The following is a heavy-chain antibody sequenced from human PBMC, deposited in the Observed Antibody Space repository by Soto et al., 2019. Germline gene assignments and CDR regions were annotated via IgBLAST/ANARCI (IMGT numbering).Heavy chain of an antibody. V-gene: IGHV4-34*01. CDR1: GGSFSGYY. J-gene: IGHJ6*02. CDR2: INHSGST. D-gene: IGHD3-10*01. Sequence: SEPLSLSCAVYGGSFSGYYWSWIRQPPGKGLEWIGEINHSGSTNYNPSLKSRVTISVDTSKNQFSLKLSSVTAADTAVYYCERGPYGAGSYYYRYYGMDVRCQRSSVTVYS. CDR3: ERGPYGAGSYYYRYYGMDV.